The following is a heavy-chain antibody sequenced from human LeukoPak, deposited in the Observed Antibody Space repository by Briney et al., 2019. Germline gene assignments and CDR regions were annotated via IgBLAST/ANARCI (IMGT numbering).Heavy chain of an antibody. J-gene: IGHJ4*02. CDR1: GFTFSNAW. D-gene: IGHD3-9*01. V-gene: IGHV3-15*01. Sequence: GGSLRLSCAASGFTFSNAWMSWVRQAPGKGLEWVGRIKSKTDGGTTDYAAPVKGRFTISRDDSKNTLYLQMNSLKTEDTAEYYCTTGLYYDILTGWVTLDYWGQGTLVTVSS. CDR3: TTGLYYDILTGWVTLDY. CDR2: IKSKTDGGTT.